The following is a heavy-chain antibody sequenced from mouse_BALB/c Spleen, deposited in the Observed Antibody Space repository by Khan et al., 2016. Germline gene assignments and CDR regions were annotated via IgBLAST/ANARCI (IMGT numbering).Heavy chain of an antibody. D-gene: IGHD2-4*01. V-gene: IGHV2-9*02. J-gene: IGHJ3*01. CDR1: GFSLTNSG. CDR2: IWPGGST. CDR3: ARDDQDYDAWFAS. Sequence: QVQLKESGPGLVAPSQSLSITCTVSGFSLTNSGVHWIRQPPGKGLEWLGVIWPGGSTDYNSALMSRLSITKDKSQNQGVLKMISLQTYVSAMYYCARDDQDYDAWFASWGQGTLVIVSA.